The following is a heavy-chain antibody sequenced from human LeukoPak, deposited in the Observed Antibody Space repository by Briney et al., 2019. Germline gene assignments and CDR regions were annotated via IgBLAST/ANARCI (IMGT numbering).Heavy chain of an antibody. CDR1: GFTFNNYA. D-gene: IGHD1-1*01. Sequence: PGGSLRLSCVASGFTFNNYAMSWVRQAPGKGLEWVSSISGSGPSADYTDAVKGRFIISRDKSKNTLHLQMNSLRAEDTALYYCAKDFVRYNIQFDYWGQGALVTVSS. V-gene: IGHV3-23*01. J-gene: IGHJ4*02. CDR3: AKDFVRYNIQFDY. CDR2: ISGSGPSA.